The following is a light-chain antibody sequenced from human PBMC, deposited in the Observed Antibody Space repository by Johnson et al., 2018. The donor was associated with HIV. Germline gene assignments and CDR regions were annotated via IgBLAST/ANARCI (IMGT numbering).Light chain of an antibody. CDR1: SSNVGSSF. V-gene: IGLV1-51*01. J-gene: IGLJ1*01. CDR3: GTWDSSLKTGF. Sequence: SSNVGSSFVSWYRQVPGTAPKLLIYDNNKRPSGIPGRFSGSKSGPSATLCITGLQTGDEADYYCGTWDSSLKTGFFGTGTKVTVL. CDR2: DNN.